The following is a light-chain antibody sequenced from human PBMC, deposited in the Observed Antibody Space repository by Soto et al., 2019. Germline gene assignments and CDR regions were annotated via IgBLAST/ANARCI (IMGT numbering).Light chain of an antibody. V-gene: IGLV2-23*02. Sequence: QSALTQPASVSGAPGQSITISCTGTSSDVGKYTFVSWYGQHPGKAPKLIIFEVNKRPSGVSNRFSGSKSGNTASLTISGLQAEVEANYYCCLYGGSNNYVVFGGGTKLTVL. CDR1: SSDVGKYTF. J-gene: IGLJ2*01. CDR3: CLYGGSNNYVV. CDR2: EVN.